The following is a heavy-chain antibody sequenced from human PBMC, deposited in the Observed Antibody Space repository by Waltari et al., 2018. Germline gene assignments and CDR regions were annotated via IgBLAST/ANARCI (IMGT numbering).Heavy chain of an antibody. CDR2: IWYDGSNK. Sequence: SSYGMHWVRQAPGKGLEWVAVIWYDGSNKYYADSVKGRFTISRDNSKNTLYLQMNSLRAEDTAVYYCGSETPTGELDYWGQGTLVTVSS. CDR3: GSETPTGELDY. D-gene: IGHD7-27*01. CDR1: SSYG. J-gene: IGHJ4*02. V-gene: IGHV3-33*01.